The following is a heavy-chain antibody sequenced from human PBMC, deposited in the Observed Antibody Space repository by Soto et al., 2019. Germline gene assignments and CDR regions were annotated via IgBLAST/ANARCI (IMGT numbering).Heavy chain of an antibody. Sequence: SETLSLTCTVSGGSISSGDYYWSWIRQPPGKGLEWIGYIYYSGSTYYNPSLKSRVTISVDTSKNQFSLKLSSVTAADTAVYYCANLWFGEYDGMDVWGQGTTVTVSS. V-gene: IGHV4-30-4*01. CDR2: IYYSGST. CDR3: ANLWFGEYDGMDV. J-gene: IGHJ6*02. D-gene: IGHD3-10*01. CDR1: GGSISSGDYY.